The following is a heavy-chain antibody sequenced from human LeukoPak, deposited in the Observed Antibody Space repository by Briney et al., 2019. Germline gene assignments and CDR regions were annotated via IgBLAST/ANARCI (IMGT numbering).Heavy chain of an antibody. CDR3: ARVGTMMPEGVYYYGMDV. J-gene: IGHJ6*02. D-gene: IGHD4/OR15-4a*01. Sequence: GGSLRLSCAASGFTFSSYSMNWVRQAPGKGLEWVSSISSSSSYIYYADSVKGRFTISRDNAKNSLYLQMNSLRAEDTAVYYCARVGTMMPEGVYYYGMDVWGQGTTVTVSS. CDR1: GFTFSSYS. CDR2: ISSSSSYI. V-gene: IGHV3-21*01.